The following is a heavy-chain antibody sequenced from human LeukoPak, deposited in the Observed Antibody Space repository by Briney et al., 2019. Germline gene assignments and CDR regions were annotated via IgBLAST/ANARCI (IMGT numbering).Heavy chain of an antibody. D-gene: IGHD3-22*01. J-gene: IGHJ4*02. Sequence: ASVKVSCKASGYTFTGYYMHWVRQAPGQGPEWMGWVKPNSGGTKYAQKFQGRVTMTRDTSISTAYMELSSLRSDDTAVYYCATRSGEYYDSSGYGRPFDYWGQGTPVTVSS. V-gene: IGHV1-2*02. CDR2: VKPNSGGT. CDR1: GYTFTGYY. CDR3: ATRSGEYYDSSGYGRPFDY.